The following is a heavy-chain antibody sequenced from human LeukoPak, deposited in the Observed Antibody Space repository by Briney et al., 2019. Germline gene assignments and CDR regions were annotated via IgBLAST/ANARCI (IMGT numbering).Heavy chain of an antibody. D-gene: IGHD6-19*01. J-gene: IGHJ4*02. CDR3: AKDGVGRYSGWYEMGYYFDY. Sequence: PGGSLRLSCAASGFSVSSNYMSWVRQAPGKGLEWVSAISGSGGSTYYADSVKGRFTISRDNSKNTLYLQMNSLRAEDTAVYYCAKDGVGRYSGWYEMGYYFDYWGQGTLVTVSS. CDR1: GFSVSSNY. V-gene: IGHV3-23*01. CDR2: ISGSGGST.